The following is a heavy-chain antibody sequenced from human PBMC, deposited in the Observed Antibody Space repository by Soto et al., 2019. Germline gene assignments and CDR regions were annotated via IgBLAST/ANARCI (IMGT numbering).Heavy chain of an antibody. V-gene: IGHV4-59*01. D-gene: IGHD3-22*01. J-gene: IGHJ5*02. CDR1: GGSISSYY. CDR3: ARDRDYYDSSGYYYSWFDP. CDR2: IYYSGST. Sequence: PSETLSLTCTVSGGSISSYYWSWIRQPPGKGLEWIGYIYYSGSTNYNPSRKSRVTISVDTSKNQFSLKLSSVTAADTAVYYCARDRDYYDSSGYYYSWFDPWGQGTLVTVSS.